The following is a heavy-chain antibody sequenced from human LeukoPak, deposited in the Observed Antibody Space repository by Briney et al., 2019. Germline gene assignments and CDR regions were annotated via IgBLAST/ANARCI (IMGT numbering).Heavy chain of an antibody. D-gene: IGHD6-19*01. CDR3: AKAVYSSGWYGPFDY. J-gene: IGHJ4*02. CDR1: GFTFSSYA. CDR2: ISGSGGST. Sequence: PGGSLRLSCAASGFTFSSYAMSWVRQAPGKGLEWVSAISGSGGSTYYADSVKGRFTISRDNSKNTLYLQMNSLRAGDTAVYYCAKAVYSSGWYGPFDYWGQGTLVTVSS. V-gene: IGHV3-23*01.